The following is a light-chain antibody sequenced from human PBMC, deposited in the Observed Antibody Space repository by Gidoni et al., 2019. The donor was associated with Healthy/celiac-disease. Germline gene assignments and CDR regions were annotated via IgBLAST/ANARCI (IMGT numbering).Light chain of an antibody. V-gene: IGKV3-15*01. CDR3: QQYNNWPMYT. CDR1: QSVSSN. CDR2: VAS. Sequence: EIVMTQYPATLSVSPGERATLSCRASQSVSSNLAWYHQKPGQAPRLLIYVASTRATGIPARCSCSGSGTEFTLTISSLQSEDFAVYYCQQYNNWPMYTFGQGTKLEIK. J-gene: IGKJ2*01.